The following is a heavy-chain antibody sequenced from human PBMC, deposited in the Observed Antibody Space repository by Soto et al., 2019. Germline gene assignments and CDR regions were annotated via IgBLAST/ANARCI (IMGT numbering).Heavy chain of an antibody. CDR1: GGTFSSYA. CDR2: IIPIFGTA. D-gene: IGHD5-18*01. CDR3: ARGGGGGAMAAGGGDY. V-gene: IGHV1-69*01. Sequence: QVQLVQSGAEVKKPGSSVKVSCKASGGTFSSYAISWVRQAPGQGLEWMGGIIPIFGTANYAQKFQGRVTVTADESTSTAYRERRRLRAEGRGVYYWARGGGGGAMAAGGGDYWGQGTLVTVSS. J-gene: IGHJ4*02.